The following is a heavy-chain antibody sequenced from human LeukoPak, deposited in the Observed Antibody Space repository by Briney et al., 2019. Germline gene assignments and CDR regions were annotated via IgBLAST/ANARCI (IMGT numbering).Heavy chain of an antibody. V-gene: IGHV1-18*01. CDR1: GYTFTSYG. J-gene: IGHJ3*02. CDR3: ARDPVVRNDYGDYGAFDI. CDR2: ISAYNGNT. D-gene: IGHD4-17*01. Sequence: ASVKVSCKASGYTFTSYGISWVRQAPGQGLEWMGWISAYNGNTNYAQKLQGRVTMTTDTPTSTAYMELRSLRSDDTAVYYCARDPVVRNDYGDYGAFDIWGQGTMVTVSS.